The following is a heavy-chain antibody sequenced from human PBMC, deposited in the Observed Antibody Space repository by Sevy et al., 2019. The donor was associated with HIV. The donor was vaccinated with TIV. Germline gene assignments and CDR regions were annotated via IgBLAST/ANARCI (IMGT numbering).Heavy chain of an antibody. CDR1: GGSISSGDYY. Sequence: SETLSLTCTVSGGSISSGDYYWSWIRQPPGKGLEWIGYIYYSRSTYYNPSLKSRVTISVDTSKNQFSLKLSSVTAADSAVYYCARARIVVVPAADYITYYSYGTDVWGQGTTVTVSS. CDR2: IYYSRST. J-gene: IGHJ6*02. CDR3: ARARIVVVPAADYITYYSYGTDV. D-gene: IGHD2-2*01. V-gene: IGHV4-30-4*01.